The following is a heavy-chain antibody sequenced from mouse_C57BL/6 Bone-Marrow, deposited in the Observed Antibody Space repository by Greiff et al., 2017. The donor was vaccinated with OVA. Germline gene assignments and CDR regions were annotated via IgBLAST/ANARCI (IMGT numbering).Heavy chain of an antibody. J-gene: IGHJ2*01. CDR3: TRTNYYGSSYYFDY. CDR2: IDPETGGT. Sequence: QVQLKQSGAELVRPGASVTLSCKASGYTFTDYEMHWVKQTPVHGLEWIGAIDPETGGTAYNQKFKGKAILTADKSSSTAYMALRSLTSEDSAGDYCTRTNYYGSSYYFDYWGQGTTLTVSS. CDR1: GYTFTDYE. D-gene: IGHD1-1*01. V-gene: IGHV1-15*01.